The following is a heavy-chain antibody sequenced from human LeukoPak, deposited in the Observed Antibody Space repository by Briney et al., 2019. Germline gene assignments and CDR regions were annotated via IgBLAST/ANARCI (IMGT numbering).Heavy chain of an antibody. V-gene: IGHV4-4*07. J-gene: IGHJ4*02. Sequence: SETLSLTCTVSGGSINSYYWSWIRQPAGKGLEWIGRIYTSGSTNYNPSLKSRVTISVDTSKNQFSLKLSSVTAADTAVYYCARGVSTRIAVAGTLGYWGQGTLVTVSS. D-gene: IGHD6-19*01. CDR1: GGSINSYY. CDR2: IYTSGST. CDR3: ARGVSTRIAVAGTLGY.